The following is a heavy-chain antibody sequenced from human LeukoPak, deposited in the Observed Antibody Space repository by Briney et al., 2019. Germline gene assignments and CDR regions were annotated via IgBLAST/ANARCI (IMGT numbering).Heavy chain of an antibody. CDR1: GFTVSNYS. CDR2: IIRSSIYT. Sequence: GGSLRLSCAASGFTVSNYSLNWVRQAPGKGLEWVSSIIRSSIYTYYADSMKDRFTISRDNAKNTLYLQMNRLRVEDTAVYYCVRDLQAGGQGTLVTVSS. CDR3: VRDLQA. J-gene: IGHJ4*02. D-gene: IGHD4-11*01. V-gene: IGHV3-21*01.